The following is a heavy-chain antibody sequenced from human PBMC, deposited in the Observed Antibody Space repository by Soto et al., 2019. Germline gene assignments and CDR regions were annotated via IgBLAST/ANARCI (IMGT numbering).Heavy chain of an antibody. CDR1: GYTFTNYG. D-gene: IGHD3-16*01. Sequence: QVQLVQSAPEVKKPGASVTVSCKASGYTFTNYGLNWLRQAPGQGPQWMGRISTYNGLTNYAQKSQGRITMTTDASTNIVSMELRSFTSDDPAVYYCARDLRYGYNFGDWFDPWGQGTLVTVSS. CDR3: ARDLRYGYNFGDWFDP. CDR2: ISTYNGLT. V-gene: IGHV1-18*04. J-gene: IGHJ5*02.